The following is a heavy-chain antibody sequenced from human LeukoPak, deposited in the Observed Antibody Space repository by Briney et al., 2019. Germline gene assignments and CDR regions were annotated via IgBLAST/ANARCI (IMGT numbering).Heavy chain of an antibody. CDR3: ARDYSSGWRNYYYYMDV. CDR1: GGSISSYY. D-gene: IGHD6-19*01. CDR2: IYYSGST. Sequence: SETLSLTCTVSGGSISSYYWSWIRQPPGKGLEWIGYIYYSGSTNYNASLKSRVTISVDTSKNQFSLKLSSVTAADTAVYYCARDYSSGWRNYYYYMDVWGKGTTVTISS. J-gene: IGHJ6*03. V-gene: IGHV4-59*01.